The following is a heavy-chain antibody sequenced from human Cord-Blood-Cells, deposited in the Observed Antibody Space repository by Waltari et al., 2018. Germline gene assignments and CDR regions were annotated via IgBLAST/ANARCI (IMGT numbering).Heavy chain of an antibody. CDR1: GFTFSSYA. J-gene: IGHJ4*02. CDR2: ISYDGSNK. V-gene: IGHV3-30*04. Sequence: QVQLVESGGGVVQPGRSLRLSCAASGFTFSSYAMHWVRQAPGKGLEGVAVISYDGSNKDYADAVKGRFTISRDNSKNTLYLQMNSLRAEDTAVYYCARGSLGQRYYYGSGSYLDYFDYWGQGTLVTVSS. CDR3: ARGSLGQRYYYGSGSYLDYFDY. D-gene: IGHD3-10*01.